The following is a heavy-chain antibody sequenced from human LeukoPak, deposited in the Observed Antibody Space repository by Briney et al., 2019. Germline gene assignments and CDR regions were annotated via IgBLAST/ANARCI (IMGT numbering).Heavy chain of an antibody. CDR2: ITGGGDST. V-gene: IGHV3-23*02. CDR1: GFIFNNYA. J-gene: IGHJ4*02. CDR3: AKVAIVGAIEAAYFDY. Sequence: PGGSLILSCAASGFIFNNYAMSWVRQAPGKGLEWVAGITGGGDSTYYGDSLKGRFTISRDNSKNTLYLQLNSLRAEDTAIFYCAKVAIVGAIEAAYFDYWGQGTQVSVSS. D-gene: IGHD1-26*01.